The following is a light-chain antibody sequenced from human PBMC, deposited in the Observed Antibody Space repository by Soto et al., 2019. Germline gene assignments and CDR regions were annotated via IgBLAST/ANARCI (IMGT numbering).Light chain of an antibody. J-gene: IGLJ1*01. Sequence: QSALTQPASVSGSPGQSITISCTGTSSDVGGYNYVSWYQQYPGKAPKLMIYHVSNRPSGVSNRFSGSKSGNSASLTISGRQPEDEADYYCSSYTSTSTYVFGTGTKLTVL. CDR2: HVS. CDR1: SSDVGGYNY. V-gene: IGLV2-14*01. CDR3: SSYTSTSTYV.